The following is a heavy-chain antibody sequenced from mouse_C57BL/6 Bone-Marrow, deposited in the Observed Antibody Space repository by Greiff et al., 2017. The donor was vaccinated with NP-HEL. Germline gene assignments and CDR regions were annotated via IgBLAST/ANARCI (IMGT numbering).Heavy chain of an antibody. V-gene: IGHV1-53*01. D-gene: IGHD1-1*01. CDR3: AGVAFYYYAMDY. CDR2: INPSNGGT. J-gene: IGHJ4*01. Sequence: VKLQESGTELVKPGASVTLSCKASGYTFTSYWMHWVKQRPGQGLEWIGNINPSNGGTNYNEKFKSKATLTVDKSSSTAYMQLSSLTSEDSAVYYCAGVAFYYYAMDYWGQGTSVTVSS. CDR1: GYTFTSYW.